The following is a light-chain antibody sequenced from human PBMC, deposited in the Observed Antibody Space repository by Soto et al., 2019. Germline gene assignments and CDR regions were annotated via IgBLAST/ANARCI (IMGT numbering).Light chain of an antibody. CDR1: SGHSSHA. CDR2: INSDGSH. J-gene: IGLJ2*01. Sequence: QLVLTQSPSASASLGASVKLTCTLSSGHSSHAIAWHQQQPEKGPRYLMKINSDGSHSKGDGIPDRFSGSSSGAERYLTISSLQSEDEADYHCQTWDTGIRVFGGGTKLTVL. V-gene: IGLV4-69*01. CDR3: QTWDTGIRV.